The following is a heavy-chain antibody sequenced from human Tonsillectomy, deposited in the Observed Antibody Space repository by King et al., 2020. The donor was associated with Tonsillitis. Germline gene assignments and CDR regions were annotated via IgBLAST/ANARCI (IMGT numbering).Heavy chain of an antibody. V-gene: IGHV4-34*01. D-gene: IGHD3-9*01. CDR3: ARRAGQNLVRWAGYFDY. J-gene: IGHJ4*02. CDR2: INHSGSA. CDR1: GGPFSGYY. Sequence: VQLQQWGAGLLKPSETLSLTCAVFGGPFSGYYWSWIRQPPGKGLEWIGEINHSGSANYNPSLKRRATISLDTSKTQFSLKLSSVTAADTAVYYCARRAGQNLVRWAGYFDYWGQGTLVTVSS.